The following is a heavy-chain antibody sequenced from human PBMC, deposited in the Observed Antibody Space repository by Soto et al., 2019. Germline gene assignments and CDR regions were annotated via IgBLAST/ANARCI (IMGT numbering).Heavy chain of an antibody. CDR1: GFTFSSNA. Sequence: VGSLRLSCAASGFTFSSNAMSWVRQAPGKGLEWVSGISSSGGSTYYADSVKGRFTISRDNSKNMLYLQMNNLRAEDTAVYYCAKAQGGSYFDYWGQGTLVTVSS. D-gene: IGHD2-15*01. J-gene: IGHJ4*02. CDR3: AKAQGGSYFDY. CDR2: ISSSGGST. V-gene: IGHV3-23*01.